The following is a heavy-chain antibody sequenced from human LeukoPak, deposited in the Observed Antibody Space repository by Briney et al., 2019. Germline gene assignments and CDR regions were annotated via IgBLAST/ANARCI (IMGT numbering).Heavy chain of an antibody. J-gene: IGHJ4*02. Sequence: PSETLSLTCTVSDYSISSSYYWGWIRPPPGKGLEWFGIIYHSGSTYYNPSLKSRVTISVDTSKNQFSLKLSSVTAADTAVYYCARRRDYGDPNNSWGQGTLVTVSS. D-gene: IGHD4-17*01. CDR2: IYHSGST. V-gene: IGHV4-38-2*02. CDR3: ARRRDYGDPNNS. CDR1: DYSISSSYY.